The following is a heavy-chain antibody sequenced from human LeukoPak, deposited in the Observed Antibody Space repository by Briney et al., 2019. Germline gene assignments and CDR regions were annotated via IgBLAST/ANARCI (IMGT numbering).Heavy chain of an antibody. CDR1: GYTFTGCY. V-gene: IGHV1-2*02. D-gene: IGHD3-10*01. J-gene: IGHJ3*02. Sequence: ASVKVSCKASGYTFTGCYMHWVRQAPGQGLEWMGWINPNSGGTNYAQKFQGRVTMTRDTSTSTAYMELSRLRSDDTAVYYCARNIWFGESSDAFDIWGQGTMVTVSS. CDR3: ARNIWFGESSDAFDI. CDR2: INPNSGGT.